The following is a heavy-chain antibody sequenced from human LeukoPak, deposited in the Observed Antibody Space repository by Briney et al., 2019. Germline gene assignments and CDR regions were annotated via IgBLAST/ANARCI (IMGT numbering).Heavy chain of an antibody. J-gene: IGHJ3*02. CDR3: ARAPDDAFDI. V-gene: IGHV5-51*01. CDR2: IYPGNSDT. Sequence: GESLKISCKGSGYSFTSYWIGWVSQMPGKGLEWMGIIYPGNSDTRYSPSFQGQVTIPADKSISTAYLQWSSLKASDTAMYYCARAPDDAFDIWGQGTMVTVSS. CDR1: GYSFTSYW.